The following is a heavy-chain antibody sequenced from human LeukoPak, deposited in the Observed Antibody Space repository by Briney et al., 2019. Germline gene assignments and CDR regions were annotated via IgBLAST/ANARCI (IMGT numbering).Heavy chain of an antibody. CDR2: IIPIFDTT. CDR3: ANGPHYNILTGYYKVRSHLDY. D-gene: IGHD3-9*01. Sequence: SVKVSCKASGGTFSSYVISWVRQAPGQGLEWMGGIIPIFDTTNYAHKFQGRVTITADESTSTVYMELNSLRPEDTAMYYCANGPHYNILTGYYKVRSHLDYWGQGTLVTVSS. CDR1: GGTFSSYV. J-gene: IGHJ4*02. V-gene: IGHV1-69*13.